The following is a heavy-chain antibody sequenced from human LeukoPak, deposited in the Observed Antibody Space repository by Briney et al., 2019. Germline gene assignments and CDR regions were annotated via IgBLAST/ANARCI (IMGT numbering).Heavy chain of an antibody. Sequence: PGGSLRLSCAASGFTFSSYGTHWVRQAPGKGLEWVAVIWYDGRNKYYADSVKSRFTISRDNSTSTLYLQMNSLRAEDTAVYYCAKDRGYCSGGSCYFGYYFDYWGQGTLVTVSS. CDR1: GFTFSSYG. V-gene: IGHV3-33*06. CDR2: IWYDGRNK. CDR3: AKDRGYCSGGSCYFGYYFDY. J-gene: IGHJ4*02. D-gene: IGHD2-15*01.